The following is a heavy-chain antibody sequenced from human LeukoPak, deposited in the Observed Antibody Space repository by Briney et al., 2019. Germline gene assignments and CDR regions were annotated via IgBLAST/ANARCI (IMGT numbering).Heavy chain of an antibody. CDR2: IIPILGIA. J-gene: IGHJ6*02. Sequence: EASVKVSCKASGGTFSSYAISWVRQAPGQGLEWMGRIIPILGIANYAQKLQGRVTITADKSTSTAYMELSSLRSEDTAVYYCARSLHQLLPLQDYYYGMDVWGQGTTVTVSS. CDR1: GGTFSSYA. V-gene: IGHV1-69*04. CDR3: ARSLHQLLPLQDYYYGMDV. D-gene: IGHD2-2*01.